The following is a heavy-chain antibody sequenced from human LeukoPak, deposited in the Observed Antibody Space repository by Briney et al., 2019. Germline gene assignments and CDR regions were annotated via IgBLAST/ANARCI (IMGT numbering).Heavy chain of an antibody. CDR2: IYYSGST. D-gene: IGHD3-10*01. CDR1: GGSISSYY. V-gene: IGHV4-59*01. CDR3: ARVFDSGSQAYFYYMDV. Sequence: SETLSLTCTVSGGSISSYYWSWIRQLPGKGLEWIGYIYYSGSTNYNPSLKSRVTMSVDTSKNQFSLKVGSVTAADTAVYYCARVFDSGSQAYFYYMDVWGKGTTVTISS. J-gene: IGHJ6*03.